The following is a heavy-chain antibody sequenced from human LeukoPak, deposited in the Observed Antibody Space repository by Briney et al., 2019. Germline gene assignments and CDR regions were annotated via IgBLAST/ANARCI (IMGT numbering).Heavy chain of an antibody. Sequence: PGGSLRLSCRVSGFTVSSNSMSWARQAPGKGLEWVSFIYSDNTHYSDSVKGRFTISRDNSKNTLYLQMNSLRAEDTAVYYCARRAGAYSHPYDYWGQGTLVTVSS. CDR2: IYSDNT. CDR1: GFTVSSNS. J-gene: IGHJ4*02. CDR3: ARRAGAYSHPYDY. D-gene: IGHD4/OR15-4a*01. V-gene: IGHV3-53*01.